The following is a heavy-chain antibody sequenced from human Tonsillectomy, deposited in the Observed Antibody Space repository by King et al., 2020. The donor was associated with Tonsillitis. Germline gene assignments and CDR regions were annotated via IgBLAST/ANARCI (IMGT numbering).Heavy chain of an antibody. CDR1: SGSINSYY. CDR2: IYYSDSETT. Sequence: VQLQESGPGLVKPSETLSLTCTVSSGSINSYYWSWIRQPPGEGLEWIGFIYYSDSETTNYNPSLKSRVTISVDTSKNQFSLKVRSVTAADTAVYYCARDQGGHYDIEYGMDVWGQGTTVTVSS. CDR3: ARDQGGHYDIEYGMDV. J-gene: IGHJ6*02. V-gene: IGHV4-59*01. D-gene: IGHD3-9*01.